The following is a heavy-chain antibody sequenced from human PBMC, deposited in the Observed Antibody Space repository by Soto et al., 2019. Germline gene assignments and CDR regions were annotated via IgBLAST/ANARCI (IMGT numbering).Heavy chain of an antibody. CDR2: ISSSSSTI. CDR1: GFTFSSYS. J-gene: IGHJ6*04. CDR3: ARDFGLLHCSRTSCQYYYYCMDV. Sequence: EVQLVESGGGLVQPGGSLRLSCAASGFTFSSYSMNWVRQAPGKGLELVSYISSSSSTIYYSYSVKGRFTISRDNAKNSLYLQMHSLRDEYTAVYYCARDFGLLHCSRTSCQYYYYCMDVWGKVTTVTVSS. D-gene: IGHD2-2*01. V-gene: IGHV3-48*02.